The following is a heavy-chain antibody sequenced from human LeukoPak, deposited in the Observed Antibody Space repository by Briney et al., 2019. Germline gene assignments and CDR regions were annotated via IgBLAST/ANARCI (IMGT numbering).Heavy chain of an antibody. J-gene: IGHJ6*03. Sequence: SETLSLTCTVSGYSISSGYYWGWIRQPPGKGLEWIGSIYHSGSTYYNPSLKSRVTISVDTSKNQFSLKLSSVTAADTAVYYCARGHGGGDYRYYYMDVWGKGTTVTVSS. CDR2: IYHSGST. D-gene: IGHD4-23*01. CDR3: ARGHGGGDYRYYYMDV. CDR1: GYSISSGYY. V-gene: IGHV4-38-2*02.